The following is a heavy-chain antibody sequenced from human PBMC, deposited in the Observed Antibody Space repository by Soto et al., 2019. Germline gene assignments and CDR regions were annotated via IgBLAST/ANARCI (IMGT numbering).Heavy chain of an antibody. CDR3: AKDVVVGATTGLGDYYYYYGMDV. D-gene: IGHD1-26*01. V-gene: IGHV3-30*18. Sequence: GGSLRLSWAATGFPFSCYGLHWVRKAPGKGLAWVSVISYDGSNKYYADSVKGRFTISRDNSKNTLYLQMNSLRAEDTAVYYCAKDVVVGATTGLGDYYYYYGMDVWGQGTKVTVS. CDR1: GFPFSCYG. CDR2: ISYDGSNK. J-gene: IGHJ6*02.